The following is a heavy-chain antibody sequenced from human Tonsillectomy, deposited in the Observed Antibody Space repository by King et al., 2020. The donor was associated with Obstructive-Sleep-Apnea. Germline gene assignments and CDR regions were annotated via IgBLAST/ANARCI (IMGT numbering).Heavy chain of an antibody. D-gene: IGHD3-22*01. CDR2: IYYSGNT. V-gene: IGHV4-59*01. J-gene: IGHJ4*01. CDR3: ARLDLHLYHSGGSYPRWLDY. CDR1: GGSMNNYY. Sequence: HVQLQESGPGLVRPSETLSLTCTVSGGSMNNYYWSWIRQPPGKGLEWIGYIYYSGNTNYNPSLKSRVTISVDTSKMQFSLKLRSVTAADTAVYYCARLDLHLYHSGGSYPRWLDYCGHGTLVTVSS.